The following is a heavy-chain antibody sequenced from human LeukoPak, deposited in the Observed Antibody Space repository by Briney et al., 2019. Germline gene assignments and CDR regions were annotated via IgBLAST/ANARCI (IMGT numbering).Heavy chain of an antibody. D-gene: IGHD7-27*01. V-gene: IGHV4-39*01. Sequence: PSETLSLTCTVSGGSISSSSYYWGWIRQPPGKGLEWIGSIYYSGSTYYNPSLKSRVTISVDTSKNQFSLKLSSVTAADTAVYYCARQNWGYYYYMDVWGKGTTVTISS. J-gene: IGHJ6*03. CDR3: ARQNWGYYYYMDV. CDR1: GGSISSSSYY. CDR2: IYYSGST.